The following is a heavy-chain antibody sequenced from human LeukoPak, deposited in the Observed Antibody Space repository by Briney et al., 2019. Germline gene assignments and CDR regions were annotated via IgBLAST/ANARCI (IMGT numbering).Heavy chain of an antibody. CDR1: GGSISGSSYY. CDR2: IYYSGST. Sequence: IPSETLSLTCTVSGGSISGSSYYWGWIRQPPGKGLEWIGSIYYSGSTYYNPSLKSRVTISVDTSKNQFSLKLSSVTAADTAVYYCARGSYDYVWGSYRPNWFDPWGQGTLVTVSS. D-gene: IGHD3-16*02. V-gene: IGHV4-39*02. J-gene: IGHJ5*02. CDR3: ARGSYDYVWGSYRPNWFDP.